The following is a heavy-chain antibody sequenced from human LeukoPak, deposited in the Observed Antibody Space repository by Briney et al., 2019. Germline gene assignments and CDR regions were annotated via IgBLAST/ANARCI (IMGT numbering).Heavy chain of an antibody. Sequence: SETLSLTCAVYGGSFRGYYWTWIRRPPGKGLEWIGEINHSGGTNYNPSLKSRVTISVDTSKNQFSLKLSSVTAADTAVYYCARASVDWGQGTLVTVSS. V-gene: IGHV4-34*01. CDR1: GGSFRGYY. CDR3: ARASVD. J-gene: IGHJ4*02. CDR2: INHSGGT.